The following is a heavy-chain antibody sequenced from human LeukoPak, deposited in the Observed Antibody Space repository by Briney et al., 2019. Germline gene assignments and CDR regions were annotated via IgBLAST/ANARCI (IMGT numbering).Heavy chain of an antibody. J-gene: IGHJ6*03. D-gene: IGHD2-8*01. Sequence: GGSLRLSCAASGFTFSSYAMNWVRQAPGRGLEWVSGFRGSGGTTYYADSVKGRFTISRDNSKNTLYLQMNSLRAEDTAVYYCANGNRCTSPNCLGYYYFYMDVWGKGTTVTVSS. CDR2: FRGSGGTT. V-gene: IGHV3-23*01. CDR1: GFTFSSYA. CDR3: ANGNRCTSPNCLGYYYFYMDV.